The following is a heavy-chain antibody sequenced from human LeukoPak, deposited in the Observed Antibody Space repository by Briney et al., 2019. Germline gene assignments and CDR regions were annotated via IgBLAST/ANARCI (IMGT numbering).Heavy chain of an antibody. V-gene: IGHV1-18*01. D-gene: IGHD4-17*01. J-gene: IGHJ4*02. CDR3: ARDSATVITSPFDY. Sequence: ASVKVSCKASGYTFTSYGIIWVRQAPGQGLEWMGWISAYNGNTNYAQKLQGRVTMTTDPSTSTAYMELRSLRSDDTAVYYCARDSATVITSPFDYWGQGTLVTVSS. CDR1: GYTFTSYG. CDR2: ISAYNGNT.